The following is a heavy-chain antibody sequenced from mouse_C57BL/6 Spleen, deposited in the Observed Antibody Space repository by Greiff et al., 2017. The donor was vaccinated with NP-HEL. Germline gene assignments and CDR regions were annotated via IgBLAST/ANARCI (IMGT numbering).Heavy chain of an antibody. V-gene: IGHV14-1*01. Sequence: EVMLVESGAELVRPGASVKLSCTASGFNIKDYYMHWVKQRPEQGLEWIGRIDPEDGDTEYAPKFQGKATMTADTSSNTAYLQLSSLTSEDSAVYFCAMDYYGTTGYWGQGTTLTVSS. CDR1: GFNIKDYY. CDR2: IDPEDGDT. CDR3: AMDYYGTTGY. D-gene: IGHD1-1*01. J-gene: IGHJ2*01.